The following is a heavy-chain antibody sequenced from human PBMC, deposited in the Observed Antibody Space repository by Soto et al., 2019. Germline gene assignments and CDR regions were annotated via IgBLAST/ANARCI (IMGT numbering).Heavy chain of an antibody. V-gene: IGHV4-34*01. J-gene: IGHJ6*02. CDR1: GGSFSGYY. Sequence: SETLSLTCAVYGGSFSGYYWSWIRQPPGKGLEWIGEINHSGSTNYNPSLKSRVTISVDTSKNQFSLKLSSVTAADTAVYYCARCRKTSMVLVVNGMDVWGQVTTFPACS. CDR2: INHSGST. D-gene: IGHD3-10*01. CDR3: ARCRKTSMVLVVNGMDV.